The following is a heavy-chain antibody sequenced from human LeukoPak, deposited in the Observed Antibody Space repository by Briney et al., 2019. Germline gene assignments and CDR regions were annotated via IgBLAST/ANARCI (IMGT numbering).Heavy chain of an antibody. CDR3: AKGGSGWLFDY. CDR1: GFTFSNNA. J-gene: IGHJ4*02. D-gene: IGHD6-19*01. Sequence: GGSLRLSCAASGFTFSNNAMSRVRQAPGKGLEWVSGISGSGGSTYYADSVKGRFTISRDNSKNTLFLQMNSLRAEDTAVYYCAKGGSGWLFDYWGQGTLVTVSS. V-gene: IGHV3-23*01. CDR2: ISGSGGST.